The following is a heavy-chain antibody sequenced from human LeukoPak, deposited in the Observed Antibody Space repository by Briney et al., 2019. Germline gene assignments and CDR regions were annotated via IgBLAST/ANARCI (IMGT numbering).Heavy chain of an antibody. CDR1: GLTGSHNY. V-gene: IGHV3-53*01. Sequence: PGGSLRLSCAASGLTGSHNYVSWVRQAAGKGLEWVSAIHTSGDTCYADSVKGRFTISRDTSKNTLYLRINSLRVEDTAVYYCIVFGDSNHWGQGTLVTVSS. J-gene: IGHJ5*02. CDR2: IHTSGDT. CDR3: IVFGDSNH. D-gene: IGHD4-17*01.